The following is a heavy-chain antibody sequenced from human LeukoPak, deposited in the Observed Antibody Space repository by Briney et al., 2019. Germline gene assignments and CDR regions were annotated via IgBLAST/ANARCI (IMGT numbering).Heavy chain of an antibody. CDR1: GFTFSNYG. CDR2: ICTSGSTT. Sequence: PGGSLRLSCAASGFTFSNYGLSWVRQAPGKGLEWVSGICTSGSTTYYADSVKGRFTISRDNSKNTLYLQMNSLRAEDTAVYYCAKLGGGVTVTGLSYFDYWGQGTLVT. V-gene: IGHV3-23*05. D-gene: IGHD6-19*01. J-gene: IGHJ4*02. CDR3: AKLGGGVTVTGLSYFDY.